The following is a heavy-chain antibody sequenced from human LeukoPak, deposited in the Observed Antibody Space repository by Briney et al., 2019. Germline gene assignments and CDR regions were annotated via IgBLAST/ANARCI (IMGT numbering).Heavy chain of an antibody. CDR1: GFTFSSYS. J-gene: IGHJ4*02. D-gene: IGHD5-12*01. V-gene: IGHV3-21*01. Sequence: GGSLRLSCAASGFTFSSYSMNWVRQAPGKGLEWVSSISSSSSYIYYADSVKGRFTISRDNAKNSLYLQMNSLRAEDTAVYYCAQRGYSGYSFDYWGQGTPVTVSS. CDR3: AQRGYSGYSFDY. CDR2: ISSSSSYI.